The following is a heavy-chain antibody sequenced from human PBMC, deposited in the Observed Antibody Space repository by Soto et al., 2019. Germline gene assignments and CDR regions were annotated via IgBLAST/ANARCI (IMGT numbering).Heavy chain of an antibody. V-gene: IGHV1-69*01. D-gene: IGHD2-15*01. CDR1: GGTFSSYA. J-gene: IGHJ6*02. CDR2: IIPIFGTA. Sequence: QVQLVQSGAEVKKPGSSVKVSCKASGGTFSSYAISWVRQAPGQGLEWMGGIIPIFGTATYAQKFQGRVTITADESTSTAYMELSSLRSEDTAVYYCASGVVVAATHYYYYGMDVWGQGTTVTVSS. CDR3: ASGVVVAATHYYYYGMDV.